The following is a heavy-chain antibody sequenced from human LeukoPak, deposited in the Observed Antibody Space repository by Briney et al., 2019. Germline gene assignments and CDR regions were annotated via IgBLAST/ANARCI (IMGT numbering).Heavy chain of an antibody. CDR1: GGSISSGTYY. J-gene: IGHJ4*02. CDR3: ARVRGQGPTLDYFDY. V-gene: IGHV4-61*02. CDR2: IYTSGST. Sequence: SETLSLTCTVSGGSISSGTYYWTWIRQPAGKGLEWIGRIYTSGSTNYNPSLKSRVTISVDTSKNQFSLKLSSVTAADTAVYYCARVRGQGPTLDYFDYWGQGTLVTVSS.